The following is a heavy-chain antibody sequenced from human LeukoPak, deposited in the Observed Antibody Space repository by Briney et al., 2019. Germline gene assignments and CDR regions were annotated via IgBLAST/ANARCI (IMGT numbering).Heavy chain of an antibody. CDR1: GFTFSAYG. V-gene: IGHV3-33*06. CDR3: AKDGPGIVNAYYYYMDV. J-gene: IGHJ6*03. D-gene: IGHD2-15*01. Sequence: GRSLRLSCAASGFTFSAYGMHWVRQAPGKGLEWVAIIWYDGGNKYYADSVKGRFTISRDNSKNTLFLQMNSLRVEDTAVYYCAKDGPGIVNAYYYYMDVWGKGTTVTVSS. CDR2: IWYDGGNK.